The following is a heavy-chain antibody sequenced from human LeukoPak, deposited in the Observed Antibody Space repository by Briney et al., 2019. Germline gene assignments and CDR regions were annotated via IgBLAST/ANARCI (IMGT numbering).Heavy chain of an antibody. D-gene: IGHD6-13*01. CDR1: GFSLSTSGVG. V-gene: IGHV2-5*01. CDR3: AHEAVEDYPLAAAGTLGNWFDP. CDR2: IYWNDDK. Sequence: KSSGPTLVKPTQTLTLTCTFSGFSLSTSGVGVGWIRQPPGKALEWLALIYWNDDKRYSPSLKSRLTITKDTSKNQVVLTMTNMDPVDTATYYCAHEAVEDYPLAAAGTLGNWFDPWGQGTLVTVSS. J-gene: IGHJ5*02.